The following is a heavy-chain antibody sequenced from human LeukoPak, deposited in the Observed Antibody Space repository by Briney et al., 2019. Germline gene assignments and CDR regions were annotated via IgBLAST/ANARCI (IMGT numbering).Heavy chain of an antibody. J-gene: IGHJ3*02. D-gene: IGHD3-22*01. CDR3: ARSFTMRDEVDAFDI. CDR2: IIPIFGAT. V-gene: IGHV1-69*13. Sequence: AASVKVSCKASGGTFSNYAIIWVRQAPGQGLEWMGGIIPIFGATNHAQKFQGRVTITADESTSTAYMELSSLRSEDTAVYYCARSFTMRDEVDAFDIWGQGTMVTVSS. CDR1: GGTFSNYA.